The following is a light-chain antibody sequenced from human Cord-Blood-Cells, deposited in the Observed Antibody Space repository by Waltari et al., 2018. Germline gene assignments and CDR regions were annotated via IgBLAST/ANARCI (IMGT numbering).Light chain of an antibody. CDR1: RRDVGGYNM. V-gene: IGLV2-23*01. J-gene: IGLJ1*01. CDR3: CSYAGSSYV. CDR2: EGS. Sequence: QSALTQPASVSGSPGQSITISCTGTRRDVGGYNMFSWYQQHPVKAPKLMIYEGSKRPSGVSNRFSGSKSGNTASLTISGLQAEDEADYYCCSYAGSSYVFGTGTKVTVL.